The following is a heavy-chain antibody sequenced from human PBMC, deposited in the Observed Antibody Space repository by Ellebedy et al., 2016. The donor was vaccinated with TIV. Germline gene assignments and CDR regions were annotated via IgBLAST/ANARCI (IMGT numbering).Heavy chain of an antibody. V-gene: IGHV3-23*01. D-gene: IGHD2-15*01. CDR1: GFTSSSYA. CDR2: ISGGGGTT. CDR3: AKDMGAGWLQFLGFDAFDL. Sequence: PGGSLRLSCAASGFTSSSYAMSWVRQVPGKGLEWVSFISGGGGTTFYADSVKGRFTISRDNSKNTLHLEMSSLRVEDTAVYFCAKDMGAGWLQFLGFDAFDLWGQGTLVTVCS. J-gene: IGHJ3*01.